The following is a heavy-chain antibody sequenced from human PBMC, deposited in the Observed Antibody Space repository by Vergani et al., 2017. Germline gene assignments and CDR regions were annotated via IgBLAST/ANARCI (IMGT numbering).Heavy chain of an antibody. D-gene: IGHD3-16*01. Sequence: EVQLVESGGGLVQPGRSLRLSCAASGFTFDDYAMHWVRQAPGKGLEWVSGISWNSGSIGYADSVKGRFTISRDNAKNSLYLQMNSLRAEDTALYYCARDPRFTFGGLGWGQGTLVTVSS. V-gene: IGHV3-9*01. J-gene: IGHJ4*02. CDR1: GFTFDDYA. CDR2: ISWNSGSI. CDR3: ARDPRFTFGGLG.